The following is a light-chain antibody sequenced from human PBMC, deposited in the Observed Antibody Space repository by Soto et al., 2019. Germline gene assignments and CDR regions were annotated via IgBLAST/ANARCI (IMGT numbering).Light chain of an antibody. V-gene: IGKV3D-20*01. J-gene: IGKJ1*01. Sequence: ERSPLSCGASQIVSSSYLAWYQQKPGLAPRLLIYDASSRATGIPDRFSGSGSGTDFTLTISRLEPEDFAVYYCQQYGSPLTFGQGTKVDIK. CDR2: DAS. CDR1: QIVSSSY. CDR3: QQYGSPLT.